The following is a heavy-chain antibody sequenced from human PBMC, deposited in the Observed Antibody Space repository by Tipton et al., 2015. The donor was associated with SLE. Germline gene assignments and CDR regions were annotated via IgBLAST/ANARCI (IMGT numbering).Heavy chain of an antibody. V-gene: IGHV4-39*07. Sequence: TLSLTCTVSNGSISSSPYYWGWIRQSTGKGLEWVGSIYYSGSTYYNPSLKSRVTISVDTSRNQCSLNLTSVTAADTAVYYCARGPYYHMDVWGKGTTVTVSS. CDR3: ARGPYYHMDV. CDR2: IYYSGST. CDR1: NGSISSSPYY. J-gene: IGHJ6*03.